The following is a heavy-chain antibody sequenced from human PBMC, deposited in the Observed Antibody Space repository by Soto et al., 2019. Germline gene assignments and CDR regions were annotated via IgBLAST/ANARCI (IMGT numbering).Heavy chain of an antibody. CDR2: ISGSGGYT. V-gene: IGHV3-23*01. CDR1: GFTFSNFA. CDR3: AQPLGTWSASLFYYDGLGV. Sequence: EVQLLESGGGLVQPGGSLRLSCAASGFTFSNFAMSWVRLAPGEGLEWVSSISGSGGYTYYADSVKGRFTISRDNSKNSVYLQMNSLRAEDRVVYYCAQPLGTWSASLFYYDGLGVWGQVTMGTVAS. J-gene: IGHJ6*02. D-gene: IGHD6-13*01.